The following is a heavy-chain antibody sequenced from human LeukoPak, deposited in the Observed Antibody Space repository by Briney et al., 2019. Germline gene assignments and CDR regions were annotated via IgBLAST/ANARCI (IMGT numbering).Heavy chain of an antibody. CDR1: AYTFTRFY. J-gene: IGHJ4*02. CDR2: INPSGGST. Sequence: ASVKVSCKASAYTFTRFYMHWVRQAPGQGLEWMGIINPSGGSTSYTKKFQGRATMTRDTSTTTEYMELSSLRSEDTAVYYCARASDSSSYYAPQHYFDYRGQGTPVTVSS. CDR3: ARASDSSSYYAPQHYFDY. V-gene: IGHV1-46*03. D-gene: IGHD3-22*01.